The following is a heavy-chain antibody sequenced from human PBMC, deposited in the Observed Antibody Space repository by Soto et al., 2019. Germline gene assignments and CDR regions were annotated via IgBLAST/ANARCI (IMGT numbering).Heavy chain of an antibody. Sequence: EVQLVESGGGLVKPGGSLRLSCAASGFTFSTYCMNWVRQAPGRGLEWVSYISESSSHIYYGDSVRGRFIISRDNAKNSVYLQLNSLRAEDTAVYYCARDGSKWLKYGYFDPWGRGTLVTVYS. V-gene: IGHV3-21*01. CDR2: ISESSSHI. D-gene: IGHD5-12*01. J-gene: IGHJ2*01. CDR1: GFTFSTYC. CDR3: ARDGSKWLKYGYFDP.